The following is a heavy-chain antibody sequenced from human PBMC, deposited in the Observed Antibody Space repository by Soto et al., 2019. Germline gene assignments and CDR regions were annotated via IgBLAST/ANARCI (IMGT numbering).Heavy chain of an antibody. V-gene: IGHV1-69*13. Sequence: SVKVSCKASGGTFSSYAISWVRQAPGQGLEWMGGIIPILGTANYAQKFQGRVTITADESTSTAYMELSSLRSEDTAVYYCARHGGDSSGWSISPATEYFQHWGQGTLVTVSS. J-gene: IGHJ1*01. CDR1: GGTFSSYA. CDR3: ARHGGDSSGWSISPATEYFQH. CDR2: IIPILGTA. D-gene: IGHD6-19*01.